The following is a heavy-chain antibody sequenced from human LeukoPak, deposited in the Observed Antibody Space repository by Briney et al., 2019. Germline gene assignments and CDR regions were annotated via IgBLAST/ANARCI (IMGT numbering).Heavy chain of an antibody. J-gene: IGHJ4*02. CDR2: ISYDGSNK. Sequence: PGGSLRLSCAASGFTFSSYAMHWVRQAPGKGLEWVAVISYDGSNKYYADSVKGRFTISRDNSKNTLYLQMNSLRAEDTAVYYCARGYRSRSDYYDSSGYSHQRAFDYWGQGTLVTVSS. D-gene: IGHD3-22*01. CDR3: ARGYRSRSDYYDSSGYSHQRAFDY. V-gene: IGHV3-30-3*01. CDR1: GFTFSSYA.